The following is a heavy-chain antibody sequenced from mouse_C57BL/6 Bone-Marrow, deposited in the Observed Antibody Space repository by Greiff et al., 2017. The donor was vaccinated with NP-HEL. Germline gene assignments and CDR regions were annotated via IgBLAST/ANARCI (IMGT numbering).Heavy chain of an antibody. CDR1: GYAFSSYW. J-gene: IGHJ3*01. CDR2: IYPGDGDP. CDR3: ARQGGIYYDYDSWFAY. V-gene: IGHV1-80*01. Sequence: QVQLQQSGAELVKPGASVKISCKASGYAFSSYWMNWVKQRPGKGLEWIGQIYPGDGDPNYNGKFKGKATLTADKSSSTAYMQLSSLTSEDSAVYFCARQGGIYYDYDSWFAYWGQGTLVTVSA. D-gene: IGHD2-4*01.